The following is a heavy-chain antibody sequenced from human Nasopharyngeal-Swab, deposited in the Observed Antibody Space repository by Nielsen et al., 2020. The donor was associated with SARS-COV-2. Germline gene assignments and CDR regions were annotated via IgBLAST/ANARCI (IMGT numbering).Heavy chain of an antibody. CDR2: ISYDGSNK. J-gene: IGHJ4*02. Sequence: GGSLRLSCAASGFTFSSYAMHWVRQAPGKGLEWVAVISYDGSNKYYADSVKGRFTISRDNSKNTLYLQMNSLRAEDTAVYYCARVYSSSWVDLDYWGQRTLVTVSS. CDR1: GFTFSSYA. D-gene: IGHD6-13*01. V-gene: IGHV3-30-3*01. CDR3: ARVYSSSWVDLDY.